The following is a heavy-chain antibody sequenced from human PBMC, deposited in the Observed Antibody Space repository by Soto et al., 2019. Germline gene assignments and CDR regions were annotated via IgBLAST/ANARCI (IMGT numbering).Heavy chain of an antibody. CDR2: IYWDDDK. CDR3: AHRTLSVLGFGP. CDR1: GFSIGTSGVG. V-gene: IGHV2-5*02. Sequence: SGPTLVNPTQTLTLTCTFSGFSIGTSGVGVDWFRQPPGKALEWLALIYWDDDKRYNSFLKSRLSVTRDTSKNQVVLTMTNMDPADTATYYCAHRTLSVLGFGPWGQGTLVTVSS. D-gene: IGHD2-8*01. J-gene: IGHJ5*02.